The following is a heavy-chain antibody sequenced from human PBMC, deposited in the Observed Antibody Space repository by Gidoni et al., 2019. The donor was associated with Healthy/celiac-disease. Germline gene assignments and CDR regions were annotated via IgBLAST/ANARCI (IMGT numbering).Heavy chain of an antibody. J-gene: IGHJ3*02. CDR2: ISYDGSNK. V-gene: IGHV3-30-3*01. Sequence: QVQLVASGGGVVQPGRSLRRSCAASGFTFRSYAMHWFSKAPGKGLEWVAVISYDGSNKYYADSVKGRFTISRDNSKNTLYLQMNSLRAEDTAVYYCARDQSDAFDIWGQGTMVTVSS. CDR3: ARDQSDAFDI. CDR1: GFTFRSYA.